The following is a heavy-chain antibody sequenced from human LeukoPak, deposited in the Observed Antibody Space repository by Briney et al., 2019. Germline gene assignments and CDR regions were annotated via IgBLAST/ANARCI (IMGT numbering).Heavy chain of an antibody. CDR2: INHNGIT. D-gene: IGHD1-1*01. CDR3: ARGRYNDWPTSDY. Sequence: SETLSLACTVSGGSISSYYWSWIRQPPGKGLDWIGEINHNGITSYNPSLKSRITISVDTSKNQLSLKLGSVTAADTAVYYCARGRYNDWPTSDYWGQGTLVTVAS. J-gene: IGHJ4*02. CDR1: GGSISSYY. V-gene: IGHV4-34*01.